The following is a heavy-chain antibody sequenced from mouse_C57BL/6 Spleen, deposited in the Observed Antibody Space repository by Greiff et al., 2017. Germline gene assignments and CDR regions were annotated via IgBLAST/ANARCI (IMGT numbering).Heavy chain of an antibody. CDR2: IRNKANGYTT. Sequence: EVKVEESGGGLVQPGGSLSLSCAASGFTFTDYYMSWVRQPPGKALEWLGFIRNKANGYTTEYSASVKGRFTISRDNSQSILYLQMNALRAEDSATYYCARYYSTAMDYWGQGTSVTVSS. J-gene: IGHJ4*01. CDR3: ARYYSTAMDY. V-gene: IGHV7-3*01. CDR1: GFTFTDYY.